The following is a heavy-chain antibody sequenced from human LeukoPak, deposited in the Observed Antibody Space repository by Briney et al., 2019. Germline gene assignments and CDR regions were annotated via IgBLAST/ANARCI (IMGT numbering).Heavy chain of an antibody. CDR3: ARAEAAAGDVGDYYYYYMDV. Sequence: SETLSLSCAVYGGSFSGYYWSWIRQPPGKGLEWIGYIYYSGSTNYNPSLKSRVTISVDTSKNQFSLKLSSVTAADTAVYYCARAEAAAGDVGDYYYYYMDVWGKGTTVTVSS. V-gene: IGHV4-59*01. D-gene: IGHD6-13*01. CDR2: IYYSGST. CDR1: GGSFSGYY. J-gene: IGHJ6*03.